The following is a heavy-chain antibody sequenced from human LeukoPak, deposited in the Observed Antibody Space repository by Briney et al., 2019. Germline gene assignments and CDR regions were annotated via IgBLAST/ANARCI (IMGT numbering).Heavy chain of an antibody. D-gene: IGHD2-15*01. CDR3: ARHLNYCSGDTCYSRYFDY. CDR2: ISYDGSNK. CDR1: GFTFSSYA. Sequence: PGGSLSLSCAASGFTFSSYAMHWVRQAPGKGLEWVAVISYDGSNKYYADSVKGRFTISRDNSKNTLYLQMNGLRAEDTAVYYCARHLNYCSGDTCYSRYFDYWGQGTLVTVSS. V-gene: IGHV3-30*04. J-gene: IGHJ4*02.